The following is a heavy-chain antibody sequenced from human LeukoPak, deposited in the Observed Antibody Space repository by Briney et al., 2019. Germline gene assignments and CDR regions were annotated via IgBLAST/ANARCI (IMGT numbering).Heavy chain of an antibody. CDR3: ARLYIGGYSRSTNYNLFDP. V-gene: IGHV4-34*01. D-gene: IGHD6-13*01. CDR1: GGSFSGYY. CDR2: INHSGST. Sequence: SETLSLTRAVYGGSFSGYYWSWIRQPPGKGLEWIGEINHSGSTNYNPSIKSRVTISVDTSKNQFSLNLTSVTAADTAAYYCARLYIGGYSRSTNYNLFDPWGQGTLVTVSS. J-gene: IGHJ5*02.